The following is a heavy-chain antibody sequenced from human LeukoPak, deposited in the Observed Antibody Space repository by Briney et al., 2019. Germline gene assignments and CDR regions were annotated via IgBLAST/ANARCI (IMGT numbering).Heavy chain of an antibody. V-gene: IGHV1-2*02. CDR2: INPNSGGT. CDR3: ARDRYSSSWSTNNWFDP. CDR1: GYTFTGYY. J-gene: IGHJ5*02. D-gene: IGHD6-13*01. Sequence: ASVKVSCKASGYTFTGYYMHWVRQAPGQGLEWMGWINPNSGGTNYAQKFQGRVTMTRDTSISTACMELSRLRSDDTAVYYCARDRYSSSWSTNNWFDPWGQGTLVTVSS.